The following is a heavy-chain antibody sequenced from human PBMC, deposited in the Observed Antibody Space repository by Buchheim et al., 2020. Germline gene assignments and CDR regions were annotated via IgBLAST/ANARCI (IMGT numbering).Heavy chain of an antibody. CDR1: GFTFSTQW. J-gene: IGHJ4*02. CDR3: ARDYDSSGTTIDY. Sequence: EVQLVESGGDLVQPGGSLRLSCAASGFTFSTQWMSWVRQAPGKGLEWVANIKEDGSERIYVDSVKGRFTISRDNAKNSLYLQMNILRAEDTAVYYCARDYDSSGTTIDYWGQGTL. V-gene: IGHV3-7*01. D-gene: IGHD3-22*01. CDR2: IKEDGSER.